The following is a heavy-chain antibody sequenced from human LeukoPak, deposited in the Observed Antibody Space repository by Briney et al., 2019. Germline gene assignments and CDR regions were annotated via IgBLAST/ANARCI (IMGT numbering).Heavy chain of an antibody. CDR2: INPTGGST. J-gene: IGHJ4*02. D-gene: IGHD6-6*01. CDR3: ARTAARRFDY. Sequence: ASVKVSCKASGYTFHSYFMHWVRQAPRQGLEWLGIINPTGGSTTYAQKFQGRVTMTRDTSTSTVYMELSSLRSDDTAVYYCARTAARRFDYWGQGTLVTVSS. CDR1: GYTFHSYF. V-gene: IGHV1-46*02.